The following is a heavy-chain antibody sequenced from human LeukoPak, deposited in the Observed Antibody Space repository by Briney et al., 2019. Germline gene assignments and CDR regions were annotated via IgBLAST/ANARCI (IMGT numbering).Heavy chain of an antibody. V-gene: IGHV3-23*01. CDR2: ISGSGGNT. Sequence: GGSLRLSCAASGFTFSTYAMTWVRQAPGKGRAWVSAISGSGGNTYYADSVKGRFTISRDNSKNTLYLQMNSLRAEDTAVYYCAKSLVVITTERYYFDYWGQGTLVTLSS. CDR3: AKSLVVITTERYYFDY. D-gene: IGHD3-22*01. J-gene: IGHJ4*02. CDR1: GFTFSTYA.